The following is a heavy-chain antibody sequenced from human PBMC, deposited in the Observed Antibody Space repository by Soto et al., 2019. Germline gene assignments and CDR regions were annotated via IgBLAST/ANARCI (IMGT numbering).Heavy chain of an antibody. CDR1: GYTFTSQN. D-gene: IGHD1-26*01. CDR2: INPSTGTT. J-gene: IGHJ4*02. Sequence: QVQLVQSGAEVKKPGASVKVSCKASGYTFTSQNMHWVRQAPGQGLEWMGVINPSTGTTTYAQKFQGRVTMTSDTSTSSVYMEVSSLRSEDTAVYYCISTLGARFDYWGQGTLVTVSS. V-gene: IGHV1-46*03. CDR3: ISTLGARFDY.